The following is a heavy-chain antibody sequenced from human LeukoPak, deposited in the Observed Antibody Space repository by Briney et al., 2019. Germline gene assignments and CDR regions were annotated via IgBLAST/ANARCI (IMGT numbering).Heavy chain of an antibody. Sequence: ASVKVSCKASGYTFTGYYMHWVRQAPGQGLEWMGWINPNSGGTNYAQKFQGRVTMTRDTSISTAYMELSRLRSDDTAVYYCARDWAFMVRGVIDSVDRVDRNYYYGMDVWGQGTTVTVSS. CDR1: GYTFTGYY. V-gene: IGHV1-2*02. J-gene: IGHJ6*02. CDR2: INPNSGGT. CDR3: ARDWAFMVRGVIDSVDRVDRNYYYGMDV. D-gene: IGHD3-10*01.